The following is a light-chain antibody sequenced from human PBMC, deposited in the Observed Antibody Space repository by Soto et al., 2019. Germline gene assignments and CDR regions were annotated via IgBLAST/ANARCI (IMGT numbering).Light chain of an antibody. V-gene: IGKV1-5*03. CDR3: QQYDSFSGT. J-gene: IGKJ1*01. CDR1: QSIGSW. CDR2: KTS. Sequence: DIQMTQSPSTLSAFVGDRVTITCRASQSIGSWLAWYQQKAGKAPKLLIYKTSSLESGVPSRFSGSGSGTEFTLTISSLQPDDFATYFCQQYDSFSGTFGQGTKVEIE.